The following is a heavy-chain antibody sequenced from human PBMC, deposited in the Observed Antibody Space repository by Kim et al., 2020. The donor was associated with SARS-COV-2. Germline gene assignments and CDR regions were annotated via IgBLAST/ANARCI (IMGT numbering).Heavy chain of an antibody. V-gene: IGHV3-48*02. J-gene: IGHJ4*02. D-gene: IGHD4-17*01. CDR3: ARDRYGDRQFDY. Sequence: GGSLRLSCAASGFTFTTYSMNWVRQTPGKGLEWLSYISSSSSTIYYSDSVKGRFTISRDNAKSSLYLQMNSLRDEDTAVYYCARDRYGDRQFDYWGQGTL. CDR1: GFTFTTYS. CDR2: ISSSSSTI.